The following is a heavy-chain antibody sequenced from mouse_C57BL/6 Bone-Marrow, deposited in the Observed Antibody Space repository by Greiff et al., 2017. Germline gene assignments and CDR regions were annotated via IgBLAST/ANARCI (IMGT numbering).Heavy chain of an antibody. V-gene: IGHV2-9-1*01. CDR3: ARIKIITTVVDYFDY. CDR2: IWTGGGT. J-gene: IGHJ2*01. Sequence: VKLVESGPGLVAPSQSLSITCTVSGFSLTSYAISWVRQPPGKGLEWLGVIWTGGGTNYNSALNSSLSISKDNSKSQVFLKMNRLQTDDTARYYCARIKIITTVVDYFDYWGQGTTLTGSS. D-gene: IGHD1-1*01. CDR1: GFSLTSYA.